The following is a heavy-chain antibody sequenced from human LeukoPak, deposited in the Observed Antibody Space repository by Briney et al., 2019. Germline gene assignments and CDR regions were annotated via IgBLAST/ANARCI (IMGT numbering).Heavy chain of an antibody. CDR2: ISSSSSYI. J-gene: IGHJ6*03. CDR3: ARDLRITIFGVVTPPYYYYMDV. D-gene: IGHD3-3*01. Sequence: GGSLRLSCAASGFTFSSYSMNWVRQAPGKGLEWVSSISSSSSYICYADSVKGRFTISRDNAKNSLYLQMNSLRAEDTAVYYCARDLRITIFGVVTPPYYYYMDVWGKGTTVTVSS. V-gene: IGHV3-21*01. CDR1: GFTFSSYS.